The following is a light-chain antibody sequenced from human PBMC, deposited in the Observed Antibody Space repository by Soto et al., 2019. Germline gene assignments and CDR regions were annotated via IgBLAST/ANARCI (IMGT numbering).Light chain of an antibody. CDR2: GAS. Sequence: EIVLTQSPGTLSLSPRERATLSCRTSQRVSSSYLAWYQQKFGQAPRLLIYGASSRATGIPDRFSGSGSGTDFTLTIIRLEPADFAVYYCQPYGSSSWTFGQGTKVDI. CDR1: QRVSSSY. CDR3: QPYGSSSWT. J-gene: IGKJ1*01. V-gene: IGKV3-20*01.